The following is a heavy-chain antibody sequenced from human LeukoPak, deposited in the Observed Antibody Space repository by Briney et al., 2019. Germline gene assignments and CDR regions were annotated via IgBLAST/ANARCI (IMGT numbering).Heavy chain of an antibody. CDR3: ARVGYCSSTSCTRGPFDY. J-gene: IGHJ4*02. Sequence: ASVKVSCKASGGTFSSYAISWVRQAPGQGLEWMGWINPNSGGTNYAQKFQGRVTMTRDTSISTAYMELSRLRSDDTAVYYCARVGYCSSTSCTRGPFDYWGQGTLVTVSS. D-gene: IGHD2-2*03. CDR2: INPNSGGT. V-gene: IGHV1-2*02. CDR1: GGTFSSYA.